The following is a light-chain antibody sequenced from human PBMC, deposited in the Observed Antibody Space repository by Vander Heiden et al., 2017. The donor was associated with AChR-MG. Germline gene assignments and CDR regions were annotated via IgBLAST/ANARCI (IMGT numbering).Light chain of an antibody. CDR3: GTWDSSLNLGV. V-gene: IGLV1-51*02. Sequence: QSVLTQPPSVSAAPGQKVTISCSGRSSSIGHTDVAWYQQLPGTAPKLLIYENNKRPSGIPDRFSGSKSGTSATLGITGLQTGDEADYYCGTWDSSLNLGVFGGGTKLT. CDR1: SSSIGHTD. J-gene: IGLJ3*02. CDR2: ENN.